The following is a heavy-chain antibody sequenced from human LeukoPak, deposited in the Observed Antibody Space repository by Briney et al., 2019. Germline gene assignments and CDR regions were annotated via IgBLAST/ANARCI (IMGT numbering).Heavy chain of an antibody. J-gene: IGHJ4*02. Sequence: GGSLRLSCTASGFTFRSYDMHWVRQLPGGGLEWVSAIGIGDDTHYPDSVKGRFTISRDNSKNTVYLQMDSLRVEDTAIYYCAKTTTGYSSGRYPAWPIDYWGQGTLVTVSS. CDR2: IGIGDDT. CDR1: GFTFRSYD. V-gene: IGHV3-13*01. D-gene: IGHD2-15*01. CDR3: AKTTTGYSSGRYPAWPIDY.